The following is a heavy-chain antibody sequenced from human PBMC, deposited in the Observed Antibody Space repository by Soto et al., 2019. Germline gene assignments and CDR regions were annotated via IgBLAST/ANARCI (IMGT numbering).Heavy chain of an antibody. J-gene: IGHJ4*02. V-gene: IGHV5-51*01. CDR1: GYSFTSYW. CDR3: ARPFFSCSSTSCYDY. Sequence: PGESLKISCKGSGYSFTSYWIGWVRQMPGKGLEWMGIIYPGDSDTRYSPSFQGQVTISADKSISTAYLQWSSLKASDTAMYYCARPFFSCSSTSCYDYWGQGTLVTVSS. CDR2: IYPGDSDT. D-gene: IGHD2-2*01.